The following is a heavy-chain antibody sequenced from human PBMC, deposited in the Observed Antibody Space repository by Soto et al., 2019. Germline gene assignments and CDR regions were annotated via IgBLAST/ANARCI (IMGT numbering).Heavy chain of an antibody. CDR2: ISHDVTSR. Sequence: QVRLVESGGGVVQPGRSLRLSCAASGFTFNIYAMHWVRQAPGKGLEWVAVISHDVTSRYYADSVKGRFTISRDNSKSMVFVQMNSLGVEDTAVYYCVRSSGVPNPDFDYFGQVTLVTVSS. V-gene: IGHV3-30-3*01. D-gene: IGHD2-8*01. CDR3: VRSSGVPNPDFDY. J-gene: IGHJ4*02. CDR1: GFTFNIYA.